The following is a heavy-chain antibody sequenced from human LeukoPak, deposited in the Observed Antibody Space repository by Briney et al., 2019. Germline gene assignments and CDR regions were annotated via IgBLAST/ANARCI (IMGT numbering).Heavy chain of an antibody. D-gene: IGHD3-3*01. CDR2: IYYSGST. J-gene: IGHJ4*02. Sequence: SETLSLTCTVSGGSVSSSSYYWSWIRQPPGKGLEWIGYIYYSGSTNYNPSLKSRVTISVDTSKNQFSLKLSSVTAADTAVYYCARGSRKRYYDFWSGYFYFDYWGQGTLVTVSS. CDR3: ARGSRKRYYDFWSGYFYFDY. CDR1: GGSVSSSSYY. V-gene: IGHV4-61*01.